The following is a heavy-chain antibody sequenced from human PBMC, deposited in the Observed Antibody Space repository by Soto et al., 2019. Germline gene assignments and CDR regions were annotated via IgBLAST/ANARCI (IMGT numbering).Heavy chain of an antibody. CDR1: GGSISSSSYY. D-gene: IGHD4-17*01. J-gene: IGHJ4*02. CDR3: ARQAVTTGGVDY. CDR2: IYYSGST. Sequence: QLQLQESGPGLVKPSETLSLTCTVSGGSISSSSYYWGWIRQPPGKGLEWIGSIYYSGSTYYNPSLKRRVTISVDTSKNQFSLKLSSVTAADTAVYYCARQAVTTGGVDYWGQGTLVTVSS. V-gene: IGHV4-39*01.